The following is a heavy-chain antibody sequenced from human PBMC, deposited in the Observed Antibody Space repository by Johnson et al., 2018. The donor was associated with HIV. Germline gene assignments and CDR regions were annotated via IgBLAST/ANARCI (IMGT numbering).Heavy chain of an antibody. CDR3: ARDLYSGYGGRAFDI. V-gene: IGHV3-30*02. CDR1: RFTFSSYG. D-gene: IGHD5-12*01. CDR2: IRNDGSNK. Sequence: QVQLVESGGGVVQPGGSLRLSCAASRFTFSSYGMHWVRQAPGKGLEWVAFIRNDGSNKNYGDSVKGRFTISRDKSKNTLYLQMNSLRAEDTAVYFCARDLYSGYGGRAFDIWGQGTMVTVSS. J-gene: IGHJ3*02.